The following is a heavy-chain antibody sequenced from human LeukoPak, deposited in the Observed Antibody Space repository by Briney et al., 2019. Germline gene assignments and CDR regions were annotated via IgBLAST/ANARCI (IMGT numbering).Heavy chain of an antibody. CDR2: MNPNSGNT. J-gene: IGHJ3*02. CDR1: GYTFTSYD. Sequence: ASVKVSCKASGYTFTSYDINWVRQATGQGLEWMGWMNPNSGNTGYAQKFQGRVTMTRNTSISTAYMELSSLRSEDTAVYYCARDAYYDSSGYSAFDIWGQGTMVTVSS. D-gene: IGHD3-22*01. CDR3: ARDAYYDSSGYSAFDI. V-gene: IGHV1-8*01.